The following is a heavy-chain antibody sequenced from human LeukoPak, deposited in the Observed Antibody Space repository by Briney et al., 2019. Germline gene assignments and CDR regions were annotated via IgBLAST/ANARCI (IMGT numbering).Heavy chain of an antibody. CDR3: ASGLRFLEWLLPKEYFQH. V-gene: IGHV1-2*02. J-gene: IGHJ1*01. D-gene: IGHD3-3*01. CDR1: GYTFTGYY. CDR2: INPNSGGT. Sequence: GASVKVFCKASGYTFTGYYMHWVRQAPGQGLEWMGWINPNSGGTNYAQKFQGRVTMTRDTSISTAYMERSRRRSDDTAVYYCASGLRFLEWLLPKEYFQHWGQGTLVTVSS.